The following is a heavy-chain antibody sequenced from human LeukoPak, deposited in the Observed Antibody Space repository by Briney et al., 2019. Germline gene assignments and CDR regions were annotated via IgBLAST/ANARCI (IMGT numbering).Heavy chain of an antibody. J-gene: IGHJ5*02. CDR3: ARAYGSGTGSGSGFDP. CDR1: GGSISSYY. Sequence: PSETLSLTCTVSGGSISSYYWSWIRQPPGKGLEWIGYIYYSGSTNYNPSLKSRVTISVDTSKNQFSLKLSSVTAADTAVYYCARAYGSGTGSGSGFDPWGQGTLVTVSS. D-gene: IGHD3-10*01. V-gene: IGHV4-59*01. CDR2: IYYSGST.